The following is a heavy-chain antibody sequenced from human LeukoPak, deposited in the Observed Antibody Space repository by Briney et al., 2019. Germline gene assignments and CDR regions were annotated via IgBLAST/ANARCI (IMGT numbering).Heavy chain of an antibody. D-gene: IGHD6-19*01. CDR2: ISAYNGNT. V-gene: IGHV1-18*04. Sequence: ASVKVSCKASGYTFTSYGIRWVRQAPGQGLEWMGWISAYNGNTNYAQKLQGSLTMTTDPSTSTAYMELRSLRSDDTAVYYCARDHKQWLASHGYWGQGTLVTVSS. CDR1: GYTFTSYG. CDR3: ARDHKQWLASHGY. J-gene: IGHJ4*02.